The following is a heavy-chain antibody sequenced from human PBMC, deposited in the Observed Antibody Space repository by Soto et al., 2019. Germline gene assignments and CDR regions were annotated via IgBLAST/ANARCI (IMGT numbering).Heavy chain of an antibody. D-gene: IGHD3-10*01. Sequence: PGGSLRLSCAASGFTFNSYWMHWVRQAPGKGLVCVSSISNSSSYIYYADSVKGRFTISRDNAKNSLYLQMNSLRAEDTALYYCARDGERRIYGRNYYYYGMDVWGQGTTVTVSS. CDR3: ARDGERRIYGRNYYYYGMDV. CDR1: GFTFNSYW. CDR2: ISNSSSYI. J-gene: IGHJ6*02. V-gene: IGHV3-21*01.